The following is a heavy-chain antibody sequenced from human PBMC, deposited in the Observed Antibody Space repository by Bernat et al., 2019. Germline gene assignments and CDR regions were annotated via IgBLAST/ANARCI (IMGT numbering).Heavy chain of an antibody. CDR1: GFTVSSNY. D-gene: IGHD3-16*01. Sequence: EVQLVESGGGLVQPGGSLRLSCAASGFTVSSNYMSWVRQAPGKGLEWVSVIYSGGSTYYADSVKRRFTISRDKSKNTRYLQMNSLRAEDRAVYYCARGYYDYVWGSYSNCFDYWGQGTLVTVSS. V-gene: IGHV3-66*01. CDR3: ARGYYDYVWGSYSNCFDY. J-gene: IGHJ4*02. CDR2: IYSGGST.